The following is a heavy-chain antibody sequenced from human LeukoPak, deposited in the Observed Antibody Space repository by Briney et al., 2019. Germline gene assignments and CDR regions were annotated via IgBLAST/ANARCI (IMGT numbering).Heavy chain of an antibody. V-gene: IGHV3-7*01. J-gene: IGHJ4*02. CDR1: GFTFSSYA. Sequence: GGSLRLSCAASGFTFSSYAMSWVRQAPGKGLEWVANIKQDGSAKYYVGSVKGRFTISRDNAKNSLYLHMNSLRADDTGVYYCATSFDAPGNMWGQGTLVTVSS. D-gene: IGHD2-2*01. CDR3: ATSFDAPGNM. CDR2: IKQDGSAK.